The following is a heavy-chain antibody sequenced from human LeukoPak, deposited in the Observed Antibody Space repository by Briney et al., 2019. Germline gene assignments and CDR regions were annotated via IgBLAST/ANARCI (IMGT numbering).Heavy chain of an antibody. CDR2: ISSSRNDI. CDR3: ASGYSRSSNDY. D-gene: IGHD6-6*01. Sequence: KTGRSLRLSCAASGLIFSRYGMSWVRQAPGQGLEWVSSISSSRNDIYYADSVKGRFTISRDNAKSSLYLQMNSLRAEDTALYYCASGYSRSSNDYWGHGTLVTVSP. J-gene: IGHJ4*01. V-gene: IGHV3-21*01. CDR1: GLIFSRYG.